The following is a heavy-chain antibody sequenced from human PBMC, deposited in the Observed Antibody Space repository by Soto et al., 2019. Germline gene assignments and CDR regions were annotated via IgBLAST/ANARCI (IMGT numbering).Heavy chain of an antibody. V-gene: IGHV1-8*01. CDR3: ARGVKYGAYSRWFDP. Sequence: QVQLVQSGAEVKKPGASVKVSCKASGNTFTSYDINWVRQATGQGLEYLGWMNPNSGNTAYVQKFQGRVTMTWDTSITTAYMELGGRRSEDTAVYFCARGVKYGAYSRWFDPWGQGTLVTVSS. CDR1: GNTFTSYD. J-gene: IGHJ5*02. CDR2: MNPNSGNT. D-gene: IGHD4-17*01.